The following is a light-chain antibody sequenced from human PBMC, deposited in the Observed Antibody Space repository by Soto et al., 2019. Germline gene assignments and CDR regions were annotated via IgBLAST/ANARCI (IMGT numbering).Light chain of an antibody. CDR2: EVS. CDR3: SSYTTRITLI. J-gene: IGLJ2*01. CDR1: SSDIGGYNY. Sequence: QSALTQPAAVSGSPGQSITISCIGTSSDIGGYNYVSWYQQHPGKAPKLLISEVSNRPSGVSNRFSGFKSGNTASLTISGLQAEDEADYYCSSYTTRITLIFGGGTKVTVL. V-gene: IGLV2-14*01.